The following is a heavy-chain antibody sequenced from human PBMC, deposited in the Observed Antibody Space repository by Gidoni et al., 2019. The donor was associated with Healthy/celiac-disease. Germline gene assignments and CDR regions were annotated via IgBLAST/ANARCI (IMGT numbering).Heavy chain of an antibody. J-gene: IGHJ5*02. CDR3: ARGRSSGGWFDP. D-gene: IGHD6-6*01. V-gene: IGHV1-2*02. CDR1: GYTFTGYY. Sequence: QLQLVQSGAAVKKPGASVKVSFMASGYTFTGYYMHWVRQAPGQGLEWMGWINPNSGGTNYAQKFQGRVTMTRDTSISTAYMELSRLRSDDTAVYYCARGRSSGGWFDPWGQGTLVTVSS. CDR2: INPNSGGT.